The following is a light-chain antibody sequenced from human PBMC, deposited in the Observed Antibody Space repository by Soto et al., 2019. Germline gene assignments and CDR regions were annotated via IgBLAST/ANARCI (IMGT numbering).Light chain of an antibody. CDR2: SAS. CDR1: QGLGKN. V-gene: IGKV3-15*01. J-gene: IGKJ4*01. Sequence: EIVMTQSPATLPCFPGEKPKPSCRPGQGLGKNLAWYQQKLGQPPRLLIYSASIRATGIPARFSGSGSGTEFTLTISSLQSEDFAVYYCQQYKNWPPITFGGGTKVEIK. CDR3: QQYKNWPPIT.